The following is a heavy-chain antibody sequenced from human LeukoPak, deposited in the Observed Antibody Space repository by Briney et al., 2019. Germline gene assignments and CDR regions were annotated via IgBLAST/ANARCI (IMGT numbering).Heavy chain of an antibody. Sequence: GGSLRLSCTVSGFTVSSNSWSWVRQAPGKGLEWVSFIYSGGNTHYSVSVKGRFTISRDNARNTPYLQMNSLRAEDTAVYYCAQGGSPGAFDYWGQGTLVTVSS. V-gene: IGHV3-53*01. CDR1: GFTVSSNS. CDR2: IYSGGNT. D-gene: IGHD1-26*01. J-gene: IGHJ4*02. CDR3: AQGGSPGAFDY.